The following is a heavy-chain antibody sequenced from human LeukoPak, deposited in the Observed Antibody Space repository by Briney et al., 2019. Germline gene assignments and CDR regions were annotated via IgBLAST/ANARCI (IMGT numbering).Heavy chain of an antibody. Sequence: ASVNVSCKASGYTFTSYGISWVRQAPGQGLEWMGWISAYNGNTNYAQKLQGRVTMTTDTSTSTAYMELRSLRSDDTALYYCARGYDILTGYSPYGMDVWGQGTTVTVSS. CDR2: ISAYNGNT. CDR1: GYTFTSYG. D-gene: IGHD3-9*01. V-gene: IGHV1-18*01. J-gene: IGHJ6*02. CDR3: ARGYDILTGYSPYGMDV.